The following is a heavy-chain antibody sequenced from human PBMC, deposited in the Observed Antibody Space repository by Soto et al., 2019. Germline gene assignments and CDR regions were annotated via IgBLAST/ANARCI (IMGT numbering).Heavy chain of an antibody. CDR1: GGSISSGDYY. V-gene: IGHV4-31*01. CDR3: ARVSYSSSPRYYYYGMDV. Sequence: QVQLQESGPGLVKPSQTLSLTCTVSGGSISSGDYYWSWIRQHPGKALEWIGYIYYSASTYYNPYLNRPVTISVDTSKNQFSLQLSSVTAADTAVYYGARVSYSSSPRYYYYGMDVWGQGTTVTVSS. D-gene: IGHD6-6*01. CDR2: IYYSAST. J-gene: IGHJ6*02.